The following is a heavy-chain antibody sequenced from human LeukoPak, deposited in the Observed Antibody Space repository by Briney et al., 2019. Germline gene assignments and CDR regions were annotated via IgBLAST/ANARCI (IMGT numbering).Heavy chain of an antibody. J-gene: IGHJ4*02. CDR3: ARGIKRSSYYFDY. CDR1: GGSFSGYY. Sequence: SETLSLTCAVYGGSFSGYYWSWIRQPPGKGLEWIGEINHSGSTYYNPSLKSRVTISVDTSKNQFSLKLSSVTAADTAVYYCARGIKRSSYYFDYWGQGTLVTVSS. CDR2: INHSGST. D-gene: IGHD1-26*01. V-gene: IGHV4-34*09.